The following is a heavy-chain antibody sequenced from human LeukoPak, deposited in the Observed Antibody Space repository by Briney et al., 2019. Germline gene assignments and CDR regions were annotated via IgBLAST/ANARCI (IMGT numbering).Heavy chain of an antibody. J-gene: IGHJ6*01. Sequence: PGGSLRLSCADSGFTFRGFAMSWVRRTPGKGLEWVSGISGSGDNTLYADSVKGRFTISRDNSKNTLYLEMNSLRAEDTAIYYCAKMKGHPLPKYYMDVWGQGTTVTVSS. CDR2: ISGSGDNT. V-gene: IGHV3-23*01. D-gene: IGHD1-26*01. CDR1: GFTFRGFA. CDR3: AKMKGHPLPKYYMDV.